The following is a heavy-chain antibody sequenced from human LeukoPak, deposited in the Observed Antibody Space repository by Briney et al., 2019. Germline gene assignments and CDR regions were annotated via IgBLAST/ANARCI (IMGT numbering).Heavy chain of an antibody. D-gene: IGHD3-9*01. Sequence: PGGSLRLSCAASGFTFSSYGMHWVRQAPGKGLEWVAVISYDGSNKYYADSVKGRFTISRDNSKNTLYLQMNSLRAEDTAVYYCALDEDYDILTGYVGDYWGQGTLVTVSS. J-gene: IGHJ4*02. CDR1: GFTFSSYG. CDR2: ISYDGSNK. CDR3: ALDEDYDILTGYVGDY. V-gene: IGHV3-30*03.